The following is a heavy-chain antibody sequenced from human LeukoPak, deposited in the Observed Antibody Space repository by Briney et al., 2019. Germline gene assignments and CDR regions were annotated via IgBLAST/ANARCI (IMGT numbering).Heavy chain of an antibody. CDR3: ATARGILDYYGMDV. CDR1: GYTLTELS. CDR2: FDPEDGET. V-gene: IGHV1-24*01. D-gene: IGHD3-16*01. J-gene: IGHJ6*02. Sequence: ASVKVSCKVSGYTLTELSMHWVRQAPGKGLEWMGGFDPEDGETIYAQKFQGRVTMTEDTSTDTAYMELSSLRSEDTAVYYCATARGILDYYGMDVWGQGTTVTASS.